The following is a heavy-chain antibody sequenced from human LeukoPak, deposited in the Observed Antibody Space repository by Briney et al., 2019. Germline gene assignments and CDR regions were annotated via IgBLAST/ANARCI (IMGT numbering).Heavy chain of an antibody. V-gene: IGHV4-34*01. D-gene: IGHD1-7*01. CDR3: ARVGYNWNSGY. Sequence: PSETLSLTCAVYGGSFGGYYWSWIRQPPGKGLEWIGEINHSGSTNYNPSLKSRVTISVDTSKNQFSLKLSSVTAADTAVYYCARVGYNWNSGYWGQGTLVTVSS. CDR1: GGSFGGYY. CDR2: INHSGST. J-gene: IGHJ4*02.